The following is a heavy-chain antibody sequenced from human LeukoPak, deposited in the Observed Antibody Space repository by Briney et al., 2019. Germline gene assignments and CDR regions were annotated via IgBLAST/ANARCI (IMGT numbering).Heavy chain of an antibody. V-gene: IGHV1-8*03. CDR3: ARGWWRELLQRHFDY. D-gene: IGHD1-26*01. CDR1: GYTFTSYD. CDR2: MNPNSGNT. J-gene: IGHJ4*02. Sequence: ASVKVSCKASGYTFTSYDINWVRQATGQGLEWMGWMNPNSGNTGYAQKFKGRVTITRNTSISTAYMELSSLRSEDTAVYYCARGWWRELLQRHFDYWGQGTLVTVSS.